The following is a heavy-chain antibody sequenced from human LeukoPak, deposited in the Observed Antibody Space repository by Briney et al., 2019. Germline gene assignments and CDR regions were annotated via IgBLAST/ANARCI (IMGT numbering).Heavy chain of an antibody. J-gene: IGHJ6*03. Sequence: SETLSLTCAVSGYSISSGYYWGWIRQPPGKGLEWLGSIYHSGSTYYNPSLKSRVTISVVSSKNQFSLKLGSVTAADTAVYYCARVRDYYDSSGYFTYLDYYYYMDVWGKGTTVTVSS. CDR3: ARVRDYYDSSGYFTYLDYYYYMDV. CDR1: GYSISSGYY. CDR2: IYHSGST. V-gene: IGHV4-38-2*01. D-gene: IGHD3-22*01.